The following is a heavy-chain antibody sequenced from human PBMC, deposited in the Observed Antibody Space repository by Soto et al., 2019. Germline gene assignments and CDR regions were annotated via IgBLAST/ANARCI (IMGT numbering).Heavy chain of an antibody. CDR1: GFTFSGYW. CDR3: ARCGTRTTYWGLCYH. Sequence: EVQLVESGGGLVQPGGSLRLSCAGSGFTFSGYWMHWVRQAPGKGPVWVSRLNPNGTFTTNADSVKGRFTISRDNSKNTVDLQMNSLRVDDTAVYYCARCGTRTTYWGLCYHGGQGTVVTVSS. J-gene: IGHJ1*01. V-gene: IGHV3-74*01. D-gene: IGHD7-27*01. CDR2: LNPNGTFT.